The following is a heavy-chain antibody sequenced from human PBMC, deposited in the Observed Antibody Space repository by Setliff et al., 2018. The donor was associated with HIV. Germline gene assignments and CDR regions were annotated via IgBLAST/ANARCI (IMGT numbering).Heavy chain of an antibody. Sequence: SETLSLTCTVSGGSISSHYWTWIRQPPGKGLEWIGYIYYSGSTTYNPSLKSRVVISVDTSKNQFSLKLSSVTAVDTAMYYCVRKPDGKNWFDPWGQGTLVTVSS. CDR1: GGSISSHY. D-gene: IGHD1-1*01. CDR3: VRKPDGKNWFDP. CDR2: IYYSGST. V-gene: IGHV4-59*11. J-gene: IGHJ5*02.